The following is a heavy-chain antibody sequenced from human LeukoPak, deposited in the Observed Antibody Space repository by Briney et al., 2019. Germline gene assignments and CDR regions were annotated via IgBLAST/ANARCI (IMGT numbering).Heavy chain of an antibody. D-gene: IGHD6-19*01. CDR1: GFTVSNNY. Sequence: PGGSPRLSCAASGFTVSNNYMSWVRQAPGKGLVWVSVIYRGGSTYYADSVKGRFTISRDNSKNTLYLQMNSLRAEDTAVYYCARDRIAVAGTLFDYWGQGTLVTVSS. CDR3: ARDRIAVAGTLFDY. J-gene: IGHJ4*02. CDR2: IYRGGST. V-gene: IGHV3-66*01.